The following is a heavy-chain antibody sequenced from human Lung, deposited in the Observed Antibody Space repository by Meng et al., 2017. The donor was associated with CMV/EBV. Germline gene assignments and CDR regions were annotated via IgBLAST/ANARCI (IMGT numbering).Heavy chain of an antibody. CDR2: ISIDGSSK. Sequence: LSLTCAAPGFTFSSYDMNWVRQAPGKALEWVAVISIDGSSKFYADSMKGRFTISRDNSKNTLYLQVNSLRPEDTAVYYCTRRADYFGYWGPGTLVTVSS. D-gene: IGHD6-25*01. CDR1: GFTFSSYD. V-gene: IGHV3-30*04. CDR3: TRRADYFGY. J-gene: IGHJ4*02.